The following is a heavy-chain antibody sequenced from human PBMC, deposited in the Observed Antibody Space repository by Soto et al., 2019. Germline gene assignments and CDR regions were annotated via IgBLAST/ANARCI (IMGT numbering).Heavy chain of an antibody. V-gene: IGHV3-48*03. CDR3: AREHRSSFSSTCDY. CDR1: GFSFSSYE. J-gene: IGHJ4*02. Sequence: PGGSLRLSCAASGFSFSSYEMNWVRQSPGKGPEWVSYISNSGSNIKYADSVRGRFTISRDNARNSLYLRMNSLRVEDTAVYYCAREHRSSFSSTCDYWGRGSRFTVSS. CDR2: ISNSGSNI. D-gene: IGHD6-6*01.